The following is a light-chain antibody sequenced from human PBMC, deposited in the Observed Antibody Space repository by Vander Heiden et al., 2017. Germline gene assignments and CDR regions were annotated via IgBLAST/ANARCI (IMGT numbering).Light chain of an antibody. V-gene: IGLV2-11*01. J-gene: IGLJ3*02. CDR3: CSYAGSYTWV. CDR1: ISDVGGYNY. Sequence: QSALTQPRSGSGSPGQSVAISCTGTISDVGGYNYVSWYQQYPGKAPKLMIYDVNKRPSGVPDRFFGSKSGNTASLTISGLQAEDEADYYCCSYAGSYTWVFGGGTKLTVL. CDR2: DVN.